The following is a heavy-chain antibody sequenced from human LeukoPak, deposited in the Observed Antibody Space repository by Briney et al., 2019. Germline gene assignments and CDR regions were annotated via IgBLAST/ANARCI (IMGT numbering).Heavy chain of an antibody. CDR2: IHPNSGGT. V-gene: IGHV1-2*02. CDR3: ARVARLNYYGSGSSLGY. J-gene: IGHJ4*02. CDR1: GYTFTGYY. D-gene: IGHD3-10*01. Sequence: GASVKVSCKTSGYTFTGYYMHWVRQAPGQGLEWMGWIHPNSGGTNYAQKFQGRVTMTIDTSISTAYMELSRLRSDDTAVYYCARVARLNYYGSGSSLGYWGQGTLVTVSS.